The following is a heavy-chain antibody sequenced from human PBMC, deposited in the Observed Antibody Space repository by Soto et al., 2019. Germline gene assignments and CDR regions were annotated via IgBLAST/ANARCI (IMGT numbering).Heavy chain of an antibody. CDR3: ARLAPIAAADGMDV. CDR1: GYSISSGYY. D-gene: IGHD6-13*01. J-gene: IGHJ6*02. V-gene: IGHV4-38-2*01. Sequence: SETLSLTCAASGYSISSGYYWGWIRQSPGKGLEWIGSIYHSGSTYYNPSLKSRVIISVDTSKNQFSLKLSSVTAADTAVYYCARLAPIAAADGMDVWGQGTTVT. CDR2: IYHSGST.